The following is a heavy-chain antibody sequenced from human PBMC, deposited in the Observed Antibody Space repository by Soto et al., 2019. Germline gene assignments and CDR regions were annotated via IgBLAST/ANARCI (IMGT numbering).Heavy chain of an antibody. J-gene: IGHJ3*02. D-gene: IGHD3-10*01. CDR1: GGSFSGYY. V-gene: IGHV4-34*01. Sequence: SETLSLTCAVYGGSFSGYYLSWIRQPPGKGLEWIGEINHSGSTNYNPSLKSRVTISVDTSKNQFSLKLSSVTAADTAVYYCARDTVTMVRGHDRAFDIWGQGTMVTVSS. CDR2: INHSGST. CDR3: ARDTVTMVRGHDRAFDI.